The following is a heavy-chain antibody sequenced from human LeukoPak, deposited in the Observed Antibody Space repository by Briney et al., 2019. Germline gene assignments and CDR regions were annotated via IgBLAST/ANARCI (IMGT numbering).Heavy chain of an antibody. CDR3: ARTFYDFWSGFSNYDSFHI. V-gene: IGHV1-18*01. CDR1: GYTFAASY. D-gene: IGHD3-3*01. CDR2: NSAYNDNT. J-gene: IGHJ3*02. Sequence: ASVKVSCKASGYTFAASYISWVRQAPGRGLEWMGWNSAYNDNTNYAQKFQGRVTMTTDTSTNTAYMELRSLTSDDTAVYYCARTFYDFWSGFSNYDSFHIWGQGTLVTVSS.